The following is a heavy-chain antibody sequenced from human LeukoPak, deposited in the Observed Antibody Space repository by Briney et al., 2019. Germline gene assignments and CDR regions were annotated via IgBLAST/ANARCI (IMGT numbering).Heavy chain of an antibody. CDR2: IIPIFGTA. V-gene: IGHV1-69*01. J-gene: IGHJ4*02. CDR3: ARVDVDTAMGIDY. CDR1: GGTFSSYA. D-gene: IGHD5-18*01. Sequence: SVKASCKASGGTFSSYAISWVRQAPGQGLEWMGGIIPIFGTANYAQKFQGRVTITADESTSTAYMELSSLRSEDTAVYYCARVDVDTAMGIDYWGQGTLVTVSS.